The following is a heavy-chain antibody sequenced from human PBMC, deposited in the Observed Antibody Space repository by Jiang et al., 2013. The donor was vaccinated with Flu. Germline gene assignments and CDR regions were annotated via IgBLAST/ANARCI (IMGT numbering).Heavy chain of an antibody. Sequence: GAEVKKPGESLKISCKGAAYWIAWVRQLPGKGLEWMGIIYLGDSDTRYNPSFQGQVTISADKSIGTAYLQWSSLKASDTAIYYCVGRVVGGADLYSEDVWGQGTTVTVSS. CDR2: IYLGDSDT. CDR3: VGRVVGGADLYSEDV. D-gene: IGHD3-10*01. CDR1: AYW. J-gene: IGHJ6*02. V-gene: IGHV5-51*01.